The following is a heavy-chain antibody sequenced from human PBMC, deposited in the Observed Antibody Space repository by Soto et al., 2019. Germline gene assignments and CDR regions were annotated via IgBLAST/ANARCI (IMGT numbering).Heavy chain of an antibody. D-gene: IGHD3-22*01. CDR1: GFIFSSYD. J-gene: IGHJ4*02. V-gene: IGHV3-48*02. CDR3: ARSPYYYDSSNYYGY. Sequence: EVQLVESGGGLVQPGGSLRLSCAASGFIFSSYDMNWVRQAPGKGLEWVSYISSSSTTIYYADSVKGRFTIFRDNAKNSLYLQLNSLRDEDTAVYYCARSPYYYDSSNYYGYWGQGTLVTVSS. CDR2: ISSSSTTI.